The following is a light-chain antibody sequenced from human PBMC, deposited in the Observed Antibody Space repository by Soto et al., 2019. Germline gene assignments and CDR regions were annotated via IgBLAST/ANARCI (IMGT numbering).Light chain of an antibody. J-gene: IGKJ1*01. Sequence: DIKMTQSPSTLSASVGDRVTITCRASQSISNWLAWFQQKPGKAPKLLIYKASNLESGVPSTFSGSASGTEFTLTISSLQPDDFATYYCQHYYDYSWTFGQGTKVEIK. CDR1: QSISNW. V-gene: IGKV1-5*03. CDR3: QHYYDYSWT. CDR2: KAS.